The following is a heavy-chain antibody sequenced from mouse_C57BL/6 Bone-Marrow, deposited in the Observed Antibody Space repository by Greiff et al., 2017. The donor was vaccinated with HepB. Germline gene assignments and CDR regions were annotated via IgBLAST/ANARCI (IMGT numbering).Heavy chain of an antibody. CDR3: TRGVGLDY. J-gene: IGHJ2*01. D-gene: IGHD1-3*01. V-gene: IGHV14-4*01. CDR1: GFNIKDDY. CDR2: IDPENGDT. Sequence: EVQLQESGAELVRPGASVKLSCTASGFNIKDDYMHWVKQRPEQGLEWIGWIDPENGDTEDASKFQGKATITADTSSNTAYLQLSSLTSEDTAVYYCTRGVGLDYWGQGTTLTVSS.